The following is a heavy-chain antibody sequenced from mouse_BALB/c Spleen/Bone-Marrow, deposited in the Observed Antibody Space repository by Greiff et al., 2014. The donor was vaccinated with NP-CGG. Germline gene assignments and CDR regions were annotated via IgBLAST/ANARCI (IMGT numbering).Heavy chain of an antibody. CDR2: ISSGGSNT. J-gene: IGHJ4*01. CDR1: GFAFSGYD. V-gene: IGHV5-12-1*01. CDR3: ARQRGYAYAMDY. Sequence: EVKLTESGGGLVKPGGSLKLSCAASGFAFSGYDMSWVRQTPEKRLEWVAYISSGGSNTYYPDTVKGRFTISRDNAKNTLYLQMNSLKSEDTAMYYCARQRGYAYAMDYWGQGTSVTVSS. D-gene: IGHD2-2*01.